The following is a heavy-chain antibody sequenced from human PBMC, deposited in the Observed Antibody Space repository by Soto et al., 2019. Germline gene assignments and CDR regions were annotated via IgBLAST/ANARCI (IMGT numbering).Heavy chain of an antibody. D-gene: IGHD3-10*01. J-gene: IGHJ6*02. V-gene: IGHV4-59*01. Sequence: SETLSLTCTVSGGSISSYYWSWIRQPPGKGLEWIGYIYYSGSTNYNPSLKSRVTISVDTSKNQFSLKLSSVTAADTAVYYCARDVWFGEFDYYYGMDVSGQGTTVTVSS. CDR3: ARDVWFGEFDYYYGMDV. CDR1: GGSISSYY. CDR2: IYYSGST.